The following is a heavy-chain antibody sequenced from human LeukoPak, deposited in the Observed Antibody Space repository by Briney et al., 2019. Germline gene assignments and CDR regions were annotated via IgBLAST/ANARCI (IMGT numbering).Heavy chain of an antibody. D-gene: IGHD2-2*01. CDR2: IKQDGSEK. CDR1: GFTFSSYW. CDR3: ARGTIVVVPAASSFDP. Sequence: GGSLRLSCAASGFTFSSYWMSWVRQAPGKGLEWVANIKQDGSEKYYVDSVKGRFTISRDNAKNSLYPQMNSLRAEDTAVYYCARGTIVVVPAASSFDPWGQGTLVTVSS. J-gene: IGHJ5*02. V-gene: IGHV3-7*01.